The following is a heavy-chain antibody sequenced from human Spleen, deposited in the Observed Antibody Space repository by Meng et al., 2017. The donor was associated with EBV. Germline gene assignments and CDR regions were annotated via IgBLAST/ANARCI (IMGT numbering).Heavy chain of an antibody. CDR2: ISNSGST. V-gene: IGHV4-30-4*01. CDR3: ARAEWSAPYYFDY. D-gene: IGHD3-3*01. J-gene: IGHJ4*02. Sequence: QVRLQESGPGLVKPSQTLSRTCDVSGGSISSGNYYWSWIRQPPGKGLEWIGYISNSGSTYYNPSLKSRVTIPVDTSENQFSLKLSSVTAADTAVYFCARAEWSAPYYFDYWGQGTLVTVSS. CDR1: GGSISSGNYY.